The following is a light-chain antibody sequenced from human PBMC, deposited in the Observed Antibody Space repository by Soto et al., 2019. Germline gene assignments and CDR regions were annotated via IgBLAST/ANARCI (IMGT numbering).Light chain of an antibody. J-gene: IGKJ3*01. V-gene: IGKV3-20*01. Sequence: ETVLTQSPGTLSLSPGERATLSCRASQNLNSNFLAWYQQKPGQAPRLLIYGVSNRATGIPDRLSGSGSGTDFTLTISRLEPEDFAVYYCQQYGSSPPFTFGPGTKVEI. CDR2: GVS. CDR3: QQYGSSPPFT. CDR1: QNLNSNF.